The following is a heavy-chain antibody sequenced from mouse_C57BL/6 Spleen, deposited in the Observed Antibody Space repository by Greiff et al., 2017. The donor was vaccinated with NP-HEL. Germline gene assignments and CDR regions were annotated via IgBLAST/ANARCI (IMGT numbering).Heavy chain of an antibody. Sequence: VQLQQSGAELVKPGASVKLSCKASGYTFTDYTIHWVKQRPGQGLEWIGWFYPGSGSIKYNEKFKDKATLTVDKSSSTAYMKLSRLTSEDSAVYFCARHEKRTVTAGDFAYWGQGTMVTVSA. J-gene: IGHJ3*01. CDR1: GYTFTDYT. V-gene: IGHV1-62-2*01. CDR3: ARHEKRTVTAGDFAY. D-gene: IGHD2-2*01. CDR2: FYPGSGSI.